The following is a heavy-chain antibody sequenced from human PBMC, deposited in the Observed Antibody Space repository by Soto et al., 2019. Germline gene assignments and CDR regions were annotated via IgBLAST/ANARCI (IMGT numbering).Heavy chain of an antibody. CDR1: GGSISNYF. CDR3: ARGGQDFWSGPFDY. CDR2: IDNSGST. D-gene: IGHD3-3*01. Sequence: PSDTLSLTCTVSGGSISNYFCNWIRQPAGKGLEWIGRIDNSGSTNYNPSLKSRITMSADTSRNQFSLKLNSVTAADTAVYYCARGGQDFWSGPFDYWGQVALVTVSS. J-gene: IGHJ4*02. V-gene: IGHV4-4*07.